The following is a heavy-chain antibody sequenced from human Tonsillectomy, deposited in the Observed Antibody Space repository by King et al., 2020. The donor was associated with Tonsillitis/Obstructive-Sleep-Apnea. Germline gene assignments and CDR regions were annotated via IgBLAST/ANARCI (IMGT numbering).Heavy chain of an antibody. V-gene: IGHV7-4-1*02. CDR2: INTKTGNP. Sequence: QLVQSGSDLKKPGASVKVSCKASGYTFTSSVMNWVRQAPGQGLEWMGWINTKTGNPTYAQGFTGRFVFSLDTSVSTAYLQINSLKAEDTAVYYCARDGSGSYLSYCYMDVWGKGTTVTVSS. D-gene: IGHD3-10*01. J-gene: IGHJ6*03. CDR1: GYTFTSSV. CDR3: ARDGSGSYLSYCYMDV.